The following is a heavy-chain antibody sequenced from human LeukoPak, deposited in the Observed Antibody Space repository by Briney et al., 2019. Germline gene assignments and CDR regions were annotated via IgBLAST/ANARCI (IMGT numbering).Heavy chain of an antibody. CDR1: GLTLSGYW. J-gene: IGHJ4*02. D-gene: IGHD5-12*01. CDR3: ARGGYSFDY. Sequence: PGGPLSLSCAAFGLTLSGYWMSWVGQAPGKGVEWVARLHADGNEKYFVHSVKGRFTVSRDNAKNSLYLQMNSLRVEDTAVYYCARGGYSFDYLGQGTLVTVSS. V-gene: IGHV3-7*01. CDR2: LHADGNEK.